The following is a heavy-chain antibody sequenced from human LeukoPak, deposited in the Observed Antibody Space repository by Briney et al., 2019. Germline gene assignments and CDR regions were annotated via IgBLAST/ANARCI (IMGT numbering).Heavy chain of an antibody. CDR1: GFTFSSYG. Sequence: GGSLRLSCAASGFTFSSYGMHWVRQAPGKGLEWVAVIWYDGSNKYYADSVKGRFTISRDNSKNTLYLQMNSLRVEDTAVYYCARDRADGYKKFDYWGQGTLVTVSS. CDR2: IWYDGSNK. V-gene: IGHV3-33*01. CDR3: ARDRADGYKKFDY. J-gene: IGHJ4*02. D-gene: IGHD5-24*01.